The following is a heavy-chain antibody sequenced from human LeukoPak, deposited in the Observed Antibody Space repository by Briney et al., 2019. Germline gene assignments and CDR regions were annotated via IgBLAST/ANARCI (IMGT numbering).Heavy chain of an antibody. Sequence: GGSLRLSCAASGFTFSSYSMNWVRQAPGKGLEWVSSISSSSSYIYYADSVKGRFTISRDNAKNSLYLQMNSLRAEDTAVYYCARGRKRGGSDPHWGQGTLVTVSS. V-gene: IGHV3-21*01. J-gene: IGHJ4*02. CDR3: ARGRKRGGSDPH. CDR2: ISSSSSYI. D-gene: IGHD1-14*01. CDR1: GFTFSSYS.